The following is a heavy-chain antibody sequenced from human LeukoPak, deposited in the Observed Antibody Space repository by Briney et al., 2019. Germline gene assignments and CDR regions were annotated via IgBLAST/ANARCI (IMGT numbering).Heavy chain of an antibody. V-gene: IGHV3-66*01. CDR2: IYSGGST. J-gene: IGHJ5*02. Sequence: GGSLRLTCAASGFTVSSNYMSWVRQAPGKGLEWVSVIYSGGSTYYADSVKGRFTISSDNTKNTLYLQMNSVRAEDTAVYYCARVEEGTFLWFDPWGQGTLVTVSS. D-gene: IGHD3-16*01. CDR3: ARVEEGTFLWFDP. CDR1: GFTVSSNY.